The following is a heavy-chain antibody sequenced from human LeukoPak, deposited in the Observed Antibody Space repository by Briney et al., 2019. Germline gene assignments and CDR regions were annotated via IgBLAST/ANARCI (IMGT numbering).Heavy chain of an antibody. CDR3: ARRNFGSPRWFDP. V-gene: IGHV1-8*03. Sequence: ASVKVSCKASGGTFSSYAISWVRQATGQGLEWMGWMNPNSGNTGYAQKFQGRVTITRDTSISTAYMELSSLSSEDTAVYYCARRNFGSPRWFDPWGQGTLVTVSS. CDR1: GGTFSSYA. D-gene: IGHD1-7*01. CDR2: MNPNSGNT. J-gene: IGHJ5*02.